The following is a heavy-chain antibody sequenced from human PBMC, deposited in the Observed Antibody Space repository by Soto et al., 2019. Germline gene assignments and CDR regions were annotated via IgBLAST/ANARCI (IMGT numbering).Heavy chain of an antibody. D-gene: IGHD3-16*02. CDR3: AREDYDYIWGSYRSYPEDAFDI. V-gene: IGHV4-59*12. J-gene: IGHJ3*02. Sequence: SETLCLTCTVAGGSISSYCWSWIRQPPGKGLEWIGYIYYSGSTYYNPSLKSRVTISVDTSKNQFSLKLSSVTAADTTVYYCAREDYDYIWGSYRSYPEDAFDIWGQGTMVTVSS. CDR1: GGSISSYC. CDR2: IYYSGST.